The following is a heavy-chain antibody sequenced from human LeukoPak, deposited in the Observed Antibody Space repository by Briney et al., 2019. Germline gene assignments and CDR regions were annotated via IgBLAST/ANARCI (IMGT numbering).Heavy chain of an antibody. J-gene: IGHJ4*02. CDR3: AKVRLPYGPGEVSGVIYDY. V-gene: IGHV3-23*01. CDR1: GFTFSSYA. Sequence: GGSLRLSCAASGFTFSSYAMSWVRQAPGKGLEWVSAISGSGGSTYYADSVKGRFTISRDNSNNTLYLQMNSLRAEDAAVYYCAKVRLPYGPGEVSGVIYDYWGQETLVTVSS. CDR2: ISGSGGST. D-gene: IGHD2/OR15-2a*01.